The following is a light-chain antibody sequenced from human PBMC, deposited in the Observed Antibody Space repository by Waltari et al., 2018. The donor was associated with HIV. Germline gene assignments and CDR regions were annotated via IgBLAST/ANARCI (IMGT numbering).Light chain of an antibody. J-gene: IGLJ2*01. CDR3: SSYTTSSTLVL. V-gene: IGLV2-14*03. CDR2: DVT. Sequence: QSALTQPASVSGSPGQSITISCTGTSSDVGGYNYVSWYQQHPGRAPKLMIYDVTNLTSGVSDRFSGSKSGNTAALTISGLQAEDEADYYCSSYTTSSTLVLFGGGTKLTVL. CDR1: SSDVGGYNY.